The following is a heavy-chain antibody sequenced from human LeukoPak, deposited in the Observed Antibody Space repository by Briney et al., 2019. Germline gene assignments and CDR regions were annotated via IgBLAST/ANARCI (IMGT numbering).Heavy chain of an antibody. CDR3: ARPATVTDYYFDY. CDR1: GYTFTGYY. Sequence: GASVEVSCKASGYTFTGYYMHWVRQAPGQGLEWMGWINPNSGGTNYAQKFQGRVTMTRDTSISTAYMELSRLRSDDTAVYYCARPATVTDYYFDYWGQGTLVTVSS. J-gene: IGHJ4*02. CDR2: INPNSGGT. V-gene: IGHV1-2*02. D-gene: IGHD4-17*01.